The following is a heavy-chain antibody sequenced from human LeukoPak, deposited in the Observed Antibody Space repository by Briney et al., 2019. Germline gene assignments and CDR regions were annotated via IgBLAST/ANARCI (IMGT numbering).Heavy chain of an antibody. J-gene: IGHJ4*02. Sequence: GGSLRLSCAASGFSVSVNYMSWVRQAPGKGLEWVSVIYSGGTTDYADSVKGRFTISRDNSKNTLYLQMSSLRAEDTALYYCARDGGSGWSSAFFDHWGQGTLVTVSS. V-gene: IGHV3-53*01. CDR2: IYSGGTT. CDR1: GFSVSVNY. CDR3: ARDGGSGWSSAFFDH. D-gene: IGHD6-19*01.